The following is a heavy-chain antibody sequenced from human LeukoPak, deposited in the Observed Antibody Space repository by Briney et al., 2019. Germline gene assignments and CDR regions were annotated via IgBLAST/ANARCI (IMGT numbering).Heavy chain of an antibody. CDR3: VRWSGTYPLYYLDY. J-gene: IGHJ4*02. V-gene: IGHV3-30*02. CDR2: IRHDGGDK. CDR1: GYTFSSHG. D-gene: IGHD1-26*01. Sequence: GGSLRLSCATSGYTFSSHGLHWVRQAPGKGLECVASIRHDGGDKYYSESVKGRFTISKDNTKNGLFLYMNSLRPEDTAVYYCVRWSGTYPLYYLDYWGQGTLVTVSS.